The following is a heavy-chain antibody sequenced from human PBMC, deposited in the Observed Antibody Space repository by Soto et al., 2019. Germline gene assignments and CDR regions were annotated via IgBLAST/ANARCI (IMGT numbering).Heavy chain of an antibody. CDR3: AREDAGDGSYAKFDY. CDR2: INPNSGGT. J-gene: IGHJ4*02. Sequence: QVQLVQSGAEVKKPGASVKVSCKASGYTFTGYYMHWVRQAPGQGLEWMGWINPNSGGTNYAQKFQGWVTMTRDTSISTAYLELGRLRSDDTAVYYCAREDAGDGSYAKFDYWGQGTLVTVSS. V-gene: IGHV1-2*04. D-gene: IGHD1-26*01. CDR1: GYTFTGYY.